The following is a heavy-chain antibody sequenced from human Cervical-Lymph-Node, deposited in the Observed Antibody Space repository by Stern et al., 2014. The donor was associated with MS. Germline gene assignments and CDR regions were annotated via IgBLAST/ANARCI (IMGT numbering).Heavy chain of an antibody. J-gene: IGHJ4*02. CDR3: ARDIAAALNYFDY. Sequence: QVQLVQSGAEVKEPGSSVKVSCKASGGTFSSYTISWVRQAPGQGLEWMGRIIPILGIANYAQKFQGRVTITADKSTSTAYMELSSLRSEDTAVYYCARDIAAALNYFDYWGQGTLVTVSS. V-gene: IGHV1-69*04. CDR2: IIPILGIA. CDR1: GGTFSSYT. D-gene: IGHD6-13*01.